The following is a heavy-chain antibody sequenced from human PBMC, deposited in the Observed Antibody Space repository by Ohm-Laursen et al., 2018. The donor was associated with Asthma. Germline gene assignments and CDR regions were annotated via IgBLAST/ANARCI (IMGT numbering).Heavy chain of an antibody. J-gene: IGHJ6*02. V-gene: IGHV4-31*03. CDR3: ARGYGVRPPYYYGMDV. CDR1: GDSINSGNNY. D-gene: IGHD3-10*01. Sequence: SETLSLTCTVSGDSINSGNNYWSWIRQHPGKGLEWIGYIYYSGLTYSNPSLRSRVIISVDTSKNQFSLNLTSVTAADTAVYYCARGYGVRPPYYYGMDVWGQGTTVTVSS. CDR2: IYYSGLT.